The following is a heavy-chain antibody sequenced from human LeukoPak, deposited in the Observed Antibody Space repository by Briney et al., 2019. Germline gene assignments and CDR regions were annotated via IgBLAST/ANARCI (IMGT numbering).Heavy chain of an antibody. V-gene: IGHV4-4*07. CDR1: GGSFSDDY. CDR2: IYTSGST. Sequence: SETLSLTCAVYGGSFSDDYWSWLRQPAGKGLEWIGRIYTSGSTNYNPSLKSRVTMSVDTSKNQFSLKLSSVTAADTAVYYCAREGLETGSLDYWGQGTLVTVSS. D-gene: IGHD1-1*01. J-gene: IGHJ4*02. CDR3: AREGLETGSLDY.